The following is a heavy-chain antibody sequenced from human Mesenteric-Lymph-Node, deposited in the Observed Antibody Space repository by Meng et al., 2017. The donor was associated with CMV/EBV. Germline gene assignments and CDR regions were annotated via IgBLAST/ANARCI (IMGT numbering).Heavy chain of an antibody. J-gene: IGHJ6*02. CDR1: GYTFTFYG. V-gene: IGHV1-18*01. Sequence: ASVKVSCKASGYTFTFYGISWVRQAPGQGLEWMGWISAYNGNTNYAQKLQGRVTMTTDTSTSTAYMELRSLRSDDTAVYYCARDRTVPFYYYYGMDVWGQGTTVTVSS. CDR2: ISAYNGNT. D-gene: IGHD2-2*01. CDR3: ARDRTVPFYYYYGMDV.